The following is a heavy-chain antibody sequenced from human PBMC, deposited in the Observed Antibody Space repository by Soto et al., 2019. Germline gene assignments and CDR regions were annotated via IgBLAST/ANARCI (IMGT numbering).Heavy chain of an antibody. D-gene: IGHD4-17*01. CDR1: GFHFSHYA. CDR3: AKAGATPVADRFLDV. V-gene: IGHV3-30*18. Sequence: GGSLRLSCEASGFHFSHYAMHLVRQSPGKGLEWLAIISLEGSNKYSAKAVKDRFTISRDNSKSTLYLQMNNLRPEDTAVYYCAKAGATPVADRFLDVWRQVHSVTGSS. J-gene: IGHJ6*01. CDR2: ISLEGSNK.